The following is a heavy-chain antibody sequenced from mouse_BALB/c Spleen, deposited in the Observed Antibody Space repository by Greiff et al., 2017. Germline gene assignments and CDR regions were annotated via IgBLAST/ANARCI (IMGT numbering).Heavy chain of an antibody. CDR3: ARRTTVAPAYFDV. D-gene: IGHD1-1*01. CDR1: GYTFTSYW. CDR2: IYPGDGDT. V-gene: IGHV1-87*01. J-gene: IGHJ1*01. Sequence: QVQLQQSGAELARPGASVKLSCKASGYTFTSYWMQWVKQRPGQGLEWIGAIYPGDGDTRYTQKFKGKATLTADKSSSTAYMQLSSMASEDSAVYYCARRTTVAPAYFDVWGAGTTVTVSS.